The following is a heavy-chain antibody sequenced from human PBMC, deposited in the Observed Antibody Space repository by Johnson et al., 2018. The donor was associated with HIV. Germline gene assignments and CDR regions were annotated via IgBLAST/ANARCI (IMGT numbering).Heavy chain of an antibody. J-gene: IGHJ3*02. Sequence: QVQLVESGGGLVKPGGSLRLSCAASGFTFNNAWMSWVRQAPGKGLEWVSFIRYDGRNQYHADSVKGRFTISRDNSKNTLYLLMNSLRAEDTAVWCCATSTASDALDIWGQGTMVTVSS. CDR2: IRYDGRNQ. V-gene: IGHV3-30*02. D-gene: IGHD1-1*01. CDR1: GFTFNNAW. CDR3: ATSTASDALDI.